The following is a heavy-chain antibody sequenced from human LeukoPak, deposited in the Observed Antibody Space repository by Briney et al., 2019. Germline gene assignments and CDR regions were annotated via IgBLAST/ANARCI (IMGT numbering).Heavy chain of an antibody. Sequence: ASVKVSCKASGYTFTGYYMHWVRQAPGQGLEWMGWINPNSGGTNYAQKFRGRVTMTRDTSISTAYMELSRLRSDDTAVYYCARDFGATVTARPLDYWGQGTLVTVSS. V-gene: IGHV1-2*02. J-gene: IGHJ4*02. CDR3: ARDFGATVTARPLDY. D-gene: IGHD4-17*01. CDR2: INPNSGGT. CDR1: GYTFTGYY.